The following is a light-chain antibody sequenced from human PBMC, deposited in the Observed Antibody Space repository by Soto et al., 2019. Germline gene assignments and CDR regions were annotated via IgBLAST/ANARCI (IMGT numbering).Light chain of an antibody. J-gene: IGKJ5*01. CDR1: QSISTR. Sequence: DIQMTQSPSSLSASVGDRVAITCRASQSISTRLAWYQQKPGKAPKVLIYAASNLQSGVPSRFSGSGSGTDFTLTISSLQPEDFATYYCQQSYSTPITFGQGTRLEIK. CDR3: QQSYSTPIT. CDR2: AAS. V-gene: IGKV1-39*01.